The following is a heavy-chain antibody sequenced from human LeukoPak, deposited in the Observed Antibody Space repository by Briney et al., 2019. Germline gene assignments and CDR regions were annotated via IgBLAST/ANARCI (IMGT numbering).Heavy chain of an antibody. CDR3: ARVGTVATGYYFDY. Sequence: SETLSLTCTVSGGSISRGGYYWSWIRQHPGKGLEWMGYIYKSGSIEYNPSLKSRVTISVDTYKNQFSLKVSSVTAADTAVYYCARVGTVATGYYFDYWGQGTLVTVSS. CDR2: IYKSGSI. V-gene: IGHV4-31*03. D-gene: IGHD4-17*01. CDR1: GGSISRGGYY. J-gene: IGHJ4*02.